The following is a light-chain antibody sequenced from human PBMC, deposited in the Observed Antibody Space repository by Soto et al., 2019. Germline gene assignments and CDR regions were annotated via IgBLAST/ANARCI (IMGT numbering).Light chain of an antibody. CDR1: QSISNY. CDR2: AAS. CDR3: QQSDSTSWT. Sequence: DIQMTQSPSSLSASVGDRVSITCRASQSISNYLNWYQQKPGEAPKVLIYAASSLQSGVPPRFSGSRSGTDFTLNISTLQPEDFATYYCQQSDSTSWTFVQGTRVEV. J-gene: IGKJ1*01. V-gene: IGKV1-39*01.